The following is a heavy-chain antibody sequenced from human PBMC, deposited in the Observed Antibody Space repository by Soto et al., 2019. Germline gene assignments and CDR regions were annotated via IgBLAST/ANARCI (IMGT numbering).Heavy chain of an antibody. D-gene: IGHD2-8*02. Sequence: APAQVSSKASGYTFTSYGISWAQQSPGQGLEWMGWISAYNGNTNYAQKLQGRVTMTTDTSTSTAYMELRSLRSDDTAVYYCARVFYVGGVFDIWGKRTMVTVSS. CDR2: ISAYNGNT. CDR3: ARVFYVGGVFDI. CDR1: GYTFTSYG. V-gene: IGHV1-18*01. J-gene: IGHJ3*02.